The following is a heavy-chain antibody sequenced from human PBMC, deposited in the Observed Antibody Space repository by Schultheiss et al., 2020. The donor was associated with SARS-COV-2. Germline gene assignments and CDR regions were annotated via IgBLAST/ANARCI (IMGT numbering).Heavy chain of an antibody. V-gene: IGHV6-1*01. Sequence: SQTLSLTCAISGDSVSSNSAAWNWIRQSPSRGLEWLGRTYYRSKWYNDYAVSVKSRITINPDTSKNQFSLQLNSVTPEDTAVYYCAREEDIVVVPAELYNWFDPWGQGTLVTVS. CDR1: GDSVSSNSAA. J-gene: IGHJ5*02. CDR3: AREEDIVVVPAELYNWFDP. CDR2: TYYRSKWYN. D-gene: IGHD2-2*01.